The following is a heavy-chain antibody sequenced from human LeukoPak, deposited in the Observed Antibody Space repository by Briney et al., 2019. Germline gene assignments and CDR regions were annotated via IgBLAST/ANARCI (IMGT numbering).Heavy chain of an antibody. CDR2: IWYDGSNK. V-gene: IGHV3-33*01. Sequence: GRSLRLSCAASGFTFSSYGVHWVRQAPGKGLEWVAVIWYDGSNKYYADSVKGRFTISRDNSKNTLYLQMNSLRAEDTAVYYCARDTYYYDSSGYYGSFDYWGQGTLVTVSS. D-gene: IGHD3-22*01. J-gene: IGHJ4*02. CDR3: ARDTYYYDSSGYYGSFDY. CDR1: GFTFSSYG.